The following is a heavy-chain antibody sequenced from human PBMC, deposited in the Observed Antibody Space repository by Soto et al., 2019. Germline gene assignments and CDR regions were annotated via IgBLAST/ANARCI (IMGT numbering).Heavy chain of an antibody. CDR3: SRGVHSNRPVCGLDD. V-gene: IGHV5-51*01. CDR1: GYTFNTCW. Sequence: PGESLKISCKGSGYTFNTCWIAWVRQMPGKGLERMGIIYAGDSDTRYSPSFQGQVTNSVDKSISTAYLQWSRLKASDTAMYYFSRGVHSNRPVCGLDDGGQGTMVTVSS. CDR2: IYAGDSDT. J-gene: IGHJ6*02. D-gene: IGHD3-22*01.